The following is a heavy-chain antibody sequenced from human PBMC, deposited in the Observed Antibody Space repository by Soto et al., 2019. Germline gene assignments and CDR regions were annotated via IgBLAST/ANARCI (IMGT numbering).Heavy chain of an antibody. J-gene: IGHJ5*02. Sequence: EVQLLESGGGLVQPGGSLRLSCAASGFTFSSYAMSWVRQAPGKGLEWVSAISGSGGSTYYADSVKGRFTISRDNSKNTLYLQMNSLRADDTAVYYCVLGTYIFSSFDPWGQGTLVTVSS. CDR3: VLGTYIFSSFDP. V-gene: IGHV3-23*01. CDR1: GFTFSSYA. CDR2: ISGSGGST. D-gene: IGHD3-3*02.